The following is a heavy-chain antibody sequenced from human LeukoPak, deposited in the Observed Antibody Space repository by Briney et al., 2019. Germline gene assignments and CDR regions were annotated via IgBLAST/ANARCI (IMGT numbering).Heavy chain of an antibody. V-gene: IGHV4-61*01. CDR2: IYYSGST. J-gene: IGHJ5*02. Sequence: SETLSLTCTVSGGSVSSGSYYWSWIRQPPGKGLEWIGYIYYSGSTNYNPSLKSRVTISVDTSKNQFSLKLSSVTAADTAVYYCAREDTAMVNNWLDPRGQGTLVTVSS. CDR1: GGSVSSGSYY. D-gene: IGHD5-18*01. CDR3: AREDTAMVNNWLDP.